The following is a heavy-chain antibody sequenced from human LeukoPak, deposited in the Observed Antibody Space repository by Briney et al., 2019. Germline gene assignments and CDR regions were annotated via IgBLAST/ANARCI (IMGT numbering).Heavy chain of an antibody. D-gene: IGHD4-17*01. Sequence: PGGSLRLSCAASGFTFSSYAMSWVGQAPGKGLEWVSAISGSGGSTYYADSVKGRFTISRDNSKNTVYLQMNSLRAEDTVVYYCAKRRYGDYGDFDYWGQGTLVTVSS. V-gene: IGHV3-23*01. J-gene: IGHJ4*02. CDR1: GFTFSSYA. CDR3: AKRRYGDYGDFDY. CDR2: ISGSGGST.